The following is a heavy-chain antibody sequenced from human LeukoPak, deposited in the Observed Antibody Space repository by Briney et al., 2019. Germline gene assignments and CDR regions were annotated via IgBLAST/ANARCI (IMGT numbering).Heavy chain of an antibody. D-gene: IGHD3-10*01. CDR1: GGSISSSSYY. CDR3: DGTGIFERGDI. J-gene: IGHJ3*02. Sequence: PSETLPLTCTVSGGSISSSSYYWGWIRQPPGKGLEWIGSIYYSGSTYYNPSLKSRVTISVDTSKNQFSLKLSSVTAADTAVYYCDGTGIFERGDIWGQGTMVTVSS. V-gene: IGHV4-39*01. CDR2: IYYSGST.